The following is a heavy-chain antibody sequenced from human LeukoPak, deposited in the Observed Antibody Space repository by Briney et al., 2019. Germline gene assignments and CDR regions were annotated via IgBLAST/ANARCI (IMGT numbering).Heavy chain of an antibody. CDR1: GFTFSSSA. Sequence: GGSLRLSCAASGFTFSSSAMSWVRQAPGKGLEWVSAIRDSGSSTHYADSVKGRFTTSRDNSKNTLFLQMNSLRAEDTAIYYCAKYGPQDSGSSHFDYWGQGALVTVSS. CDR2: IRDSGSST. CDR3: AKYGPQDSGSSHFDY. J-gene: IGHJ4*02. D-gene: IGHD1-26*01. V-gene: IGHV3-23*01.